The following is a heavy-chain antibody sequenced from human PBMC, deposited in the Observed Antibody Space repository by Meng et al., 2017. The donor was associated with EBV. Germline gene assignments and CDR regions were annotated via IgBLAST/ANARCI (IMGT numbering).Heavy chain of an antibody. CDR1: GYTFTGYY. CDR3: ASGNFTDR. J-gene: IGHJ5*02. Sequence: QVQLVQSGAEVKKPRASVKVSCKASGYTFTGYYLHWVRQSPGQGLEWMGRINPTSGGTNYVQKFQGRVTMTRDTSISTAYMELTGLRSGDTAVYYCASGNFTDRWGQGTLVTVAS. D-gene: IGHD3-3*01. V-gene: IGHV1-2*06. CDR2: INPTSGGT.